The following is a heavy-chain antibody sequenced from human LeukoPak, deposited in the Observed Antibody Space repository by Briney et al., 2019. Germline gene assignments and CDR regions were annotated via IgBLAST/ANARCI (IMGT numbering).Heavy chain of an antibody. Sequence: PSETLSLTCAVYGGSFSGYYWSWIRQPPGKGLEWIGEINHSGSTNSNPSLKSRVPISVDTSKNQFSLKLSSVTAADTAVYYCASLRRFLEWLLPNYYYYYMDVWGKGTTVTVSS. CDR1: GGSFSGYY. J-gene: IGHJ6*03. CDR3: ASLRRFLEWLLPNYYYYYMDV. V-gene: IGHV4-34*01. D-gene: IGHD3-3*01. CDR2: INHSGST.